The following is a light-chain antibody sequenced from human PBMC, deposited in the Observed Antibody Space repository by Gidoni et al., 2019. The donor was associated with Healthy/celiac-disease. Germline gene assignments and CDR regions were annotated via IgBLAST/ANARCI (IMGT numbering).Light chain of an antibody. Sequence: SYELTQPPAVSGAPGHTASITCSGDKLGDKYACWYQQKPGQSPVLVIYQDSKRPSGLPARFSRSHSGNTATPTLSGTQGMDVADYSCQAWDSSPVVFGGGTKVTVL. CDR3: QAWDSSPVV. V-gene: IGLV3-1*01. J-gene: IGLJ2*01. CDR2: QDS. CDR1: KLGDKY.